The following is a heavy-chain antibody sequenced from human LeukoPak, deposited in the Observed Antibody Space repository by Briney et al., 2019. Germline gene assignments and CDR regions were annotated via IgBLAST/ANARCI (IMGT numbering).Heavy chain of an antibody. V-gene: IGHV3-9*01. J-gene: IGHJ4*02. D-gene: IGHD3-10*02. CDR3: AKATYVHYLPHGYFDY. CDR1: GFTLDDHV. Sequence: GGSLRHSFAASGFTLDDHVMHWVRPAAGKGLEGVSGISWNSNNFHYADSLQGRFTLPSDNAKNSLYLQMNSLRADDTPSYYFAKATYVHYLPHGYFDYWSRGPLVTVSS. CDR2: ISWNSNNF.